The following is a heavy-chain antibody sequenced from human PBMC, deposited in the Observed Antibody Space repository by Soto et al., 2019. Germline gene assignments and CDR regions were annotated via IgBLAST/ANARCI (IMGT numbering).Heavy chain of an antibody. Sequence: QVQLVESGGGVVQPGRSLRLSCAASGFTFSSYGMHWVRQAPGKGLEWVAVISYDGSNKYYADSVKGRFTISRDNSKNTLYLQMNSLRAEDTAVYYCAKDAGLLLSPAEYFQHWGQGTLVTVSS. J-gene: IGHJ1*01. CDR2: ISYDGSNK. V-gene: IGHV3-30*18. D-gene: IGHD3-22*01. CDR1: GFTFSSYG. CDR3: AKDAGLLLSPAEYFQH.